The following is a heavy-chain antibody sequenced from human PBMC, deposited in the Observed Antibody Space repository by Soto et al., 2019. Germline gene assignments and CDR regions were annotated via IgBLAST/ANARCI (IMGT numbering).Heavy chain of an antibody. CDR1: GYTFTGYY. D-gene: IGHD1-26*01. CDR2: INPSSGGT. Sequence: ASVKVSCKASGYTFTGYYMHWVRQAPGQGLEWMGWINPSSGGTNYAQKFQGWVTMTGDTSISTAYMELSRLRSDDTAVYYCARSSGSYRLPSAYGMDVWGQGTTVTVSS. J-gene: IGHJ6*02. V-gene: IGHV1-2*04. CDR3: ARSSGSYRLPSAYGMDV.